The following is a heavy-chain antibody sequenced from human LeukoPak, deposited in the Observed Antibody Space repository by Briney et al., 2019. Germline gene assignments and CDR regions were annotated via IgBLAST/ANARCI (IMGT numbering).Heavy chain of an antibody. CDR2: ISYDGSNK. CDR1: GFTFSSYS. V-gene: IGHV3-30*18. Sequence: GGSLRLSCAASGFTFSSYSMNWVRQAPGKGLEWVAVISYDGSNKYYADSVKGRFTISRDNSKNTLYLQMNSLRAEDTAVYYCAKGSQGLDYWGQGTLVTVSS. J-gene: IGHJ4*02. D-gene: IGHD3-10*01. CDR3: AKGSQGLDY.